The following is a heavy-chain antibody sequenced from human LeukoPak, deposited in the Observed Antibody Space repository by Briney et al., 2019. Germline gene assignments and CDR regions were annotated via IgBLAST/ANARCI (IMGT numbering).Heavy chain of an antibody. Sequence: GGSLRLSCAASGFTFSSYSMNWVRQAPGKGLEWVSYISSSSSTIYYADSVKGRFTISRDNAKNSLYLQMNSLRAEDTAVYYCARASGGYSSHYDYWGQGTLVTVSS. J-gene: IGHJ4*02. V-gene: IGHV3-48*04. CDR3: ARASGGYSSHYDY. CDR1: GFTFSSYS. D-gene: IGHD6-13*01. CDR2: ISSSSSTI.